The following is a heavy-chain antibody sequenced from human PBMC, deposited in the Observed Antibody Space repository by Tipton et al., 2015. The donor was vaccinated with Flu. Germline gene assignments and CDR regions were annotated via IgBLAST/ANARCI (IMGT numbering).Heavy chain of an antibody. CDR3: ARERERATKKGAFDI. CDR2: IYYSGST. D-gene: IGHD5-24*01. V-gene: IGHV4-59*01. Sequence: LRLSCTVSGGSISSYYWSWIRQPPGKGLEWIGYIYYSGSTNYNPSLKSRVTIPVDTSKNQFSLKLSSVTAADTAVYYCARERERATKKGAFDIWGQGTMVTVSS. CDR1: GGSISSYY. J-gene: IGHJ3*02.